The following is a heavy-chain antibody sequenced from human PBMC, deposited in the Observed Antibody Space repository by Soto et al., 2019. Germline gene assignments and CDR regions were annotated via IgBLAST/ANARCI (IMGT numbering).Heavy chain of an antibody. J-gene: IGHJ4*02. CDR1: GFTFSSYA. CDR3: AKDFLSVAGTNYFDY. CDR2: ISGSGGST. Sequence: GGSLRLSCAASGFTFSSYAMGWVRQAPGKGLEWVSAISGSGGSTYYADSVKGRFTISRDNSKNTLYLQMNSLRAEDTAVYYCAKDFLSVAGTNYFDYWGQGTLVTVSS. D-gene: IGHD6-19*01. V-gene: IGHV3-23*01.